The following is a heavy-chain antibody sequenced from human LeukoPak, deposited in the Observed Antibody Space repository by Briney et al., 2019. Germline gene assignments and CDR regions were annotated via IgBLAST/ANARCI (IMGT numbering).Heavy chain of an antibody. CDR1: GGSFSGYY. CDR3: ARGSGYSYGPAANFDY. CDR2: IYYSGST. V-gene: IGHV4-34*01. Sequence: SETLSLTCAVYGGSFSGYYWSWIRQPSGKGLEWIGYIYYSGSTYYNPSLKSRVTISVDTSKNQFSLKLSSVTAADTAVYYCARGSGYSYGPAANFDYWGQGTLVTVSS. D-gene: IGHD5-18*01. J-gene: IGHJ4*02.